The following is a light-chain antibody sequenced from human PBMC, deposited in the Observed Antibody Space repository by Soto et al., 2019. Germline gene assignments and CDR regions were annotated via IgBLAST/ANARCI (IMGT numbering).Light chain of an antibody. CDR1: QSVSSY. Sequence: EIVLTQSPGTLSLSPGERATLSCRASQSVSSYLGWYQQKPGQAPRLLLYDASNRATGIPARFSGSGSGTDFTLTISSLEPEDFAVYYCQQRSYWPLTFGGGTKVEIK. CDR3: QQRSYWPLT. CDR2: DAS. V-gene: IGKV3-11*01. J-gene: IGKJ4*02.